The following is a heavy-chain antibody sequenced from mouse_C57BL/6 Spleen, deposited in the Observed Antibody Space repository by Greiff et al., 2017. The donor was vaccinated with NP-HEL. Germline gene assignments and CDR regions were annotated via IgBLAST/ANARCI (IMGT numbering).Heavy chain of an antibody. CDR3: ARVGYGSSYVRDY. CDR1: GYAFSSYW. J-gene: IGHJ2*01. D-gene: IGHD1-1*01. Sequence: QVQLQQSGAELVKPGASVKISCKASGYAFSSYWMNWVKQRPGKGLEWIGQIYPGDGDTNYNGKFKGKATLTADKSSSTAYMQLSSLTSEDSAVYFCARVGYGSSYVRDYWGQGTTLTVSS. V-gene: IGHV1-80*01. CDR2: IYPGDGDT.